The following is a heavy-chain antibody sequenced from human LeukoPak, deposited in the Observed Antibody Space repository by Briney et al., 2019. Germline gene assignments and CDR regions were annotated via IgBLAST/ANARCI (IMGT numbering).Heavy chain of an antibody. Sequence: PSETLSLTCTVSGGSISSSSYYWGWIRQPPGKGLEWIGRIYTSGSTNYNPSLKSRVTMSVDTSKNQFSLKLSSVTAADTAVYYCAREPRFDPWGQGTLVTVSS. CDR1: GGSISSSSYY. CDR3: AREPRFDP. J-gene: IGHJ5*02. V-gene: IGHV4-39*07. CDR2: IYTSGST.